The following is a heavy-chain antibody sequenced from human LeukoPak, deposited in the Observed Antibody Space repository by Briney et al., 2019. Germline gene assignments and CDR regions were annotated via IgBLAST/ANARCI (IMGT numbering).Heavy chain of an antibody. CDR1: GFTFSSYA. J-gene: IGHJ5*02. V-gene: IGHV3-23*01. D-gene: IGHD4-17*01. CDR3: ARAKYDYGDPVGWFDP. Sequence: LAGGSLRLSCAASGFTFSSYAMAWVRQAPGKGLEWVSHILGSGGNTYYADSVRGRFTISRDNSKNTLYLKMNSLRAEDTAVYLCARAKYDYGDPVGWFDPWGQGTLVTVSS. CDR2: ILGSGGNT.